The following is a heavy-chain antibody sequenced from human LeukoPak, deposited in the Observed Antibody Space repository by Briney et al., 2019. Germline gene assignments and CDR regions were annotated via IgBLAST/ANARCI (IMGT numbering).Heavy chain of an antibody. CDR3: ARADYAIYDAFDI. D-gene: IGHD2-2*01. V-gene: IGHV4-59*01. CDR2: IYYSGST. Sequence: PSETMSLTCTVFGGSISSYYWSWIRQPPGKGMEWNGYIYYSGSTNYHPSLKRRVTISLDTSKKQLSLKLSSVTAADTAMYYCARADYAIYDAFDIWGQGTMVTVSS. J-gene: IGHJ3*02. CDR1: GGSISSYY.